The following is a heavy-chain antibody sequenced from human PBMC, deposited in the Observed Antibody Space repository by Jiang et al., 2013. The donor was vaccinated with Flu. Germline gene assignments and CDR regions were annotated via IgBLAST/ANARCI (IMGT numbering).Heavy chain of an antibody. CDR2: ISSSSSYI. J-gene: IGHJ4*02. D-gene: IGHD4-23*01. CDR3: ARDQGFSRWPVDY. Sequence: VQLLESGGGLVKPGGSLRLSCAASGFTFSSYSMNWVRQAPGKGLEWVSSISSSSSYIYYADSVKGRFTISRDNAKNSLYLQMNSLRAEDTAVYYCARDQGFSRWPVDYWGQGTLVTVSS. V-gene: IGHV3-21*04. CDR1: GFTFSSYS.